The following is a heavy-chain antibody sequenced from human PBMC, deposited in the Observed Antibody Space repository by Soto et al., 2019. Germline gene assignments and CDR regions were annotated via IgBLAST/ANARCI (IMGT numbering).Heavy chain of an antibody. D-gene: IGHD3-22*01. CDR3: ARQEAIVYDSSGYYHYAEYFQH. J-gene: IGHJ1*01. CDR2: TYYNIEWVT. Sequence: SQTLLLTCAISGASVSSNSAAWHWIRQSPSRGLEWLGSTYYNIEWVTEYAGPVKSRITFNPHTSDNQFSLQLNSVTPDDTAVYYCARQEAIVYDSSGYYHYAEYFQHWGQVTLVTVAS. CDR1: GASVSSNSAA. V-gene: IGHV6-1*01.